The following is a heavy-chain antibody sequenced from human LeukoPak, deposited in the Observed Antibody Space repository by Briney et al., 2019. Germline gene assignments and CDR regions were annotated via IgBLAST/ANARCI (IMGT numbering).Heavy chain of an antibody. D-gene: IGHD4-17*01. CDR1: GFIFSSFT. Sequence: GGSLRLSCADSGFIFSSFTMNWDRPAPGKGLEWVSSISSDSKSIYYADSVKGRFIISRDNAKNSLFLQMDSLRAEDTALYYCTRGSYGDYGYWGQGTLVTVSS. CDR2: ISSDSKSI. J-gene: IGHJ4*02. V-gene: IGHV3-21*01. CDR3: TRGSYGDYGY.